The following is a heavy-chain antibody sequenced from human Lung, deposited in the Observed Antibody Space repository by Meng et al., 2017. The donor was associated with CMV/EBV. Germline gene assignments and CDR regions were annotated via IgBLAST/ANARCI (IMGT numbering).Heavy chain of an antibody. Sequence: GESLKISCAASGFTLSRYWMHWVRQAPGKGLVWVSRINEDGSRTDYADSVKGRFTISRDNAKNTLYLQMNSLRAEDTAVYYCPRDWSGSDDYWGQGTLVTVSS. CDR2: INEDGSRT. CDR3: PRDWSGSDDY. J-gene: IGHJ4*02. V-gene: IGHV3-74*01. CDR1: GFTLSRYW. D-gene: IGHD1-26*01.